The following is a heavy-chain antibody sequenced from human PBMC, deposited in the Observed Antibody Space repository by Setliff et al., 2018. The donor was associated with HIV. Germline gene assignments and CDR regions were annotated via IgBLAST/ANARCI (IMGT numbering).Heavy chain of an antibody. D-gene: IGHD6-19*01. J-gene: IGHJ4*02. CDR3: ARDRDQGYSSGWPRD. CDR2: ISSSSSYI. V-gene: IGHV3-21*01. CDR1: GFTFSSYS. Sequence: TGGSLRLSCAASGFTFSSYSMNWVRQAPGKGLEWVSSISSSSSYIYYADSVKARFTISRDNAKKSLYLQMNSLRAEDTAVYYCARDRDQGYSSGWPRDWGQGTLVTVSS.